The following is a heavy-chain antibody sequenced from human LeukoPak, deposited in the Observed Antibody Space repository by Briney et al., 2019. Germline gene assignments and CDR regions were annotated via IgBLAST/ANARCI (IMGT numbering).Heavy chain of an antibody. CDR1: GFTFSSYE. Sequence: PGGSLRLSCVASGFTFSSYEMNWVRQAPGKGLEWVSYISSSGRTIYYGDSVKGRFTISRGNAKKSLYLQMNSLRAEDTALYYCATQTTVTAYFDYWGQGTLVTVSS. CDR3: ATQTTVTAYFDY. J-gene: IGHJ4*02. CDR2: ISSSGRTI. V-gene: IGHV3-48*03. D-gene: IGHD4-17*01.